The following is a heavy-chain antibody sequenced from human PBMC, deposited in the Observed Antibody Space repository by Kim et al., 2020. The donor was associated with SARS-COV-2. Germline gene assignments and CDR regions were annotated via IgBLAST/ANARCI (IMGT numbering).Heavy chain of an antibody. V-gene: IGHV5-51*01. CDR3: ARLPPIYDILTGYIQAWFDP. D-gene: IGHD3-9*01. CDR1: GYSFTSYW. J-gene: IGHJ5*02. CDR2: IYPGDSDT. Sequence: GESLKISCKGSGYSFTSYWIGWVRQMPGKGLEWMGIIYPGDSDTRYSPSFQGQVTISADKSISTAYLQWSSLKASDTAMYYCARLPPIYDILTGYIQAWFDPWGQGTLVTVSS.